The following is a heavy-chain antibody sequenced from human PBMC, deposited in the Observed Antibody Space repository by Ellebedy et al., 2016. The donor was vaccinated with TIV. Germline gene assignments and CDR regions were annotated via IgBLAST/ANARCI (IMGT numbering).Heavy chain of an antibody. V-gene: IGHV5-51*01. D-gene: IGHD3-10*01. Sequence: GESLKISCEGSGYNFTRSWIGWVRQMPGKGLEWMGIIYPGDSDTRYSPSFQGQVTISADKSISTAYLQWSSLKASDTAMYYCARRYYYGSGSYYNPVADAFDIWGQGTMVTVSS. CDR2: IYPGDSDT. CDR3: ARRYYYGSGSYYNPVADAFDI. J-gene: IGHJ3*02. CDR1: GYNFTRSW.